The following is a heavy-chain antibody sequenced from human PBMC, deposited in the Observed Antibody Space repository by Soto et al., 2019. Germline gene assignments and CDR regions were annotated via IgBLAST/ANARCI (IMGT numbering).Heavy chain of an antibody. CDR2: IYSGGST. J-gene: IGHJ4*02. V-gene: IGHV3-66*01. Sequence: EVQLVESGGDLVQPGGSLRLSCAASGFTVSSNYMSWVRQAPGKGLEWVSVIYSGGSTYYADSVKGRFTISRDNSKNTLYLQMNCLRAEDTAVYYCARDRPYSSGWYHDYWGQGTLVTVSS. CDR3: ARDRPYSSGWYHDY. CDR1: GFTVSSNY. D-gene: IGHD6-19*01.